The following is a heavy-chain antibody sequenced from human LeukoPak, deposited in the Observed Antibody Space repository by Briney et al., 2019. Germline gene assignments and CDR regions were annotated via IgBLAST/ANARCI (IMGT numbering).Heavy chain of an antibody. Sequence: PSETLSLTCTVSGGFISSYYWSWIRQPPGKGLEWIGYIYYSGSTNYNPSLKSRVTISVDTSKNQFSLKLSSVTAADTAVYYCARVRTYGSGSYLSWLDYWGQGTLVTVSS. CDR3: ARVRTYGSGSYLSWLDY. V-gene: IGHV4-59*01. CDR2: IYYSGST. CDR1: GGFISSYY. J-gene: IGHJ4*02. D-gene: IGHD3-10*01.